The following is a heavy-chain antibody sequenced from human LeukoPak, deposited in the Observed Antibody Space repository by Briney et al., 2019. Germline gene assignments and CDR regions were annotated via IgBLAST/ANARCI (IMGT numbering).Heavy chain of an antibody. J-gene: IGHJ4*02. CDR3: ARISLRSEGFDY. CDR1: GGSISSGDYY. D-gene: IGHD5-12*01. CDR2: IYYSGST. Sequence: PSQTLSLTCTVSGGSISSGDYYWSWIRQPPGKGLEWIGYIYYSGSTYYNPSLKSRVTISVDTPKNQFSLKLSSVTAADTAVYYCARISLRSEGFDYWGQGTLVTVSS. V-gene: IGHV4-30-4*01.